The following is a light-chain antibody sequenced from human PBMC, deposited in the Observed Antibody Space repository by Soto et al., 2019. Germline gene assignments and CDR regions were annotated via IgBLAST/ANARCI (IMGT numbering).Light chain of an antibody. V-gene: IGKV3-20*01. CDR1: QSVSSSY. J-gene: IGKJ1*01. Sequence: EIVLTQSPGTLSLSPGERAPLSCRARQSVSSSYLAWSQQKPGQAPRLLIYGASSRATGIPDRFSGSGSGTDFTLTISRLEPEDFAVYYCQQYGSSSWTFGQGTKVDIK. CDR3: QQYGSSSWT. CDR2: GAS.